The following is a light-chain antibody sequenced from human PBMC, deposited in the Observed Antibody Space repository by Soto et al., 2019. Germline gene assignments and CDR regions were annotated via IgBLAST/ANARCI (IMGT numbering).Light chain of an antibody. CDR1: QSVSSN. J-gene: IGKJ3*01. Sequence: EIVMTQSPATLSVSPGERATLSCRASQSVSSNLAWYQQKPGQAPRLLIYGASTRATGIPARFSGSGSGTEFTLTISSLQPEDFAVYYCQQYNNWPIFTFGPGTKVDIK. CDR2: GAS. CDR3: QQYNNWPIFT. V-gene: IGKV3-15*01.